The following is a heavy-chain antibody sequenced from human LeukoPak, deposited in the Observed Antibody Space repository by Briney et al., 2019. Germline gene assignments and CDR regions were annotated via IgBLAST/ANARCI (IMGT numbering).Heavy chain of an antibody. CDR3: AKDRLRWFGELLFDDY. CDR1: GFTVSSNY. Sequence: GGSLRLSCAASGFTVSSNYMSWVRQAPGKGLEWVSVIYSGGSTYYADSVKGRFTISRDNSKNTLYLQMNSLRAEDTAVYYCAKDRLRWFGELLFDDYWGQGTLVTVSS. D-gene: IGHD3-10*01. J-gene: IGHJ4*02. CDR2: IYSGGST. V-gene: IGHV3-66*02.